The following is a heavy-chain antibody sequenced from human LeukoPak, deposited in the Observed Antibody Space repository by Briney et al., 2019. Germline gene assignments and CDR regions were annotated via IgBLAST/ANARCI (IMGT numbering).Heavy chain of an antibody. CDR1: GFTFSSYG. CDR3: AKGLFYGSGSYYLDY. Sequence: GGSLRLSCAASGFTFSSYGMSWVRQAPGKGLEWVSGISGSGGSTYYADSVKGRFTISRDNSKNTLYLQMNSLRAEDTAVYYCAKGLFYGSGSYYLDYWGQGTLVTVSS. V-gene: IGHV3-23*01. J-gene: IGHJ4*02. D-gene: IGHD3-10*01. CDR2: ISGSGGST.